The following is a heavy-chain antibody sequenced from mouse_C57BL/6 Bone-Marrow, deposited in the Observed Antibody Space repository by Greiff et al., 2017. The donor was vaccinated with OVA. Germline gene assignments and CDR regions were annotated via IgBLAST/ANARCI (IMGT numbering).Heavy chain of an antibody. V-gene: IGHV2-5*01. J-gene: IGHJ1*03. CDR3: AKGGLLRGYCDV. Sequence: VQLQQSGPGLVQPSQSLSITCTASGFSLNSYGVHWVRQSPGKGLEWLGVIWRGGSTDYNAAFMSRLSITKDNSKSQVFFKMNSLQADDTAIYYCAKGGLLRGYCDVWGKGTTVTVSS. CDR2: IWRGGST. D-gene: IGHD2-3*01. CDR1: GFSLNSYG.